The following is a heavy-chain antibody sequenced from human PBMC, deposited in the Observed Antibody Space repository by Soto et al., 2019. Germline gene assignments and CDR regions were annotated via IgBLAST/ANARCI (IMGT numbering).Heavy chain of an antibody. CDR3: ARAEYHCSGGSCYSSGYWFDP. J-gene: IGHJ5*02. V-gene: IGHV1-69*13. Sequence: SVKVSCKASGGTFSSYAISWVRQAPGQGLEWMGGIIPIFGTANYAQKFQGRVTITADESTSTAYMELSSLRSEDTAVYYCARAEYHCSGGSCYSSGYWFDPWGRG. CDR2: IIPIFGTA. CDR1: GGTFSSYA. D-gene: IGHD2-15*01.